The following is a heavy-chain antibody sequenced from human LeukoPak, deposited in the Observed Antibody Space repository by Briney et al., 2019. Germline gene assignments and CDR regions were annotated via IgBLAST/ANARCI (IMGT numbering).Heavy chain of an antibody. CDR1: GFTFSSYS. CDR3: ARSRPPYYSSSWYGGVWFDP. CDR2: ISSSSSYI. Sequence: GGSLRLSCAASGFTFSSYSMNWVRQAPGKGLEWVSSISSSSSYIYYADSVKGRFTISRDNAKNSLYLQMNSLRAEDTAVYYCARSRPPYYSSSWYGGVWFDPWGQGTLVTVSS. D-gene: IGHD6-13*01. J-gene: IGHJ5*02. V-gene: IGHV3-21*04.